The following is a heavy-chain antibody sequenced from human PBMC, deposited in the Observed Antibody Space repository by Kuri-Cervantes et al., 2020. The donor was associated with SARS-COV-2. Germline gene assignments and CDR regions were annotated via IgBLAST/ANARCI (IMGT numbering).Heavy chain of an antibody. D-gene: IGHD3-22*01. J-gene: IGHJ5*02. Sequence: SETLSLTCTVPGGPISIYYWSWIRQPAGKGLEWIGRIYTSGSTNYNPSLKSRVTMSVDTSKHQFSLKLSSVTAADTAVYYCARVLRYYDSSGYLGSFDPWGQGTLVTVSS. V-gene: IGHV4-4*07. CDR2: IYTSGST. CDR3: ARVLRYYDSSGYLGSFDP. CDR1: GGPISIYY.